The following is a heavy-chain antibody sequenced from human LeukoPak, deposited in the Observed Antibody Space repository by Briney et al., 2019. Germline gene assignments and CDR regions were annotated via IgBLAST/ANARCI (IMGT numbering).Heavy chain of an antibody. J-gene: IGHJ6*02. CDR1: GYTFTNYD. Sequence: ASVKVSCKASGYTFTNYDINWVRQATGQGLEWMGWMNPNSGNTGYAQKFQGRVTMTRNTSISTAYMELSSLRSEDTAVYYCARGGRGRYYYGMDVWGQGTTVTVSS. CDR3: ARGGRGRYYYGMDV. V-gene: IGHV1-8*01. CDR2: MNPNSGNT.